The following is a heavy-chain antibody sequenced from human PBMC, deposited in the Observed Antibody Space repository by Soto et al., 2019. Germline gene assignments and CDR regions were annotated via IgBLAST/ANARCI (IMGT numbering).Heavy chain of an antibody. CDR2: MNPNSGNT. Sequence: QVQLVQSGAEVKKPGASVKVSCKASGYTFTSYDINWVRQATGQGLEWMGWMNPNSGNTGYAQKFXGXVXXTSNTSISTAYMELSSLRSEDTAAYFCARERSAAGTGWFDPWGQGTLVTVSS. D-gene: IGHD6-13*01. J-gene: IGHJ5*02. V-gene: IGHV1-8*01. CDR3: ARERSAAGTGWFDP. CDR1: GYTFTSYD.